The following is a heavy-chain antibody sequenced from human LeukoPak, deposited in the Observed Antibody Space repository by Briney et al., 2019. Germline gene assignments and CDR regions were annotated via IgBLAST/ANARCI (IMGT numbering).Heavy chain of an antibody. Sequence: QPGGSLRLSCAASGFTFSTYAMSWVRQGPGKGLEWVSVVSVTGGTTYYADSVKGRFTISRNNPKNTLYLQMNSLTAEDTAVYYCGRHYGSGWRHFDYWGQGTLVTVSS. D-gene: IGHD6-19*01. CDR1: GFTFSTYA. J-gene: IGHJ4*02. CDR2: VSVTGGTT. V-gene: IGHV3-23*01. CDR3: GRHYGSGWRHFDY.